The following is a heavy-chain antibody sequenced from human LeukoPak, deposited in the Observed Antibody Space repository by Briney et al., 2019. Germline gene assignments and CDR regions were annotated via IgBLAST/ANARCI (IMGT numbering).Heavy chain of an antibody. Sequence: GASVKVSCKASGYTFTSYGISWVRQAPGQGLEWMGWISAYNGNTNYAQKLQGRVTMTTDTSTSTAYMELRSLRSDDTAVYYCARGRDLPYSSAFGYWGQGTLVTVSS. J-gene: IGHJ4*02. V-gene: IGHV1-18*01. CDR2: ISAYNGNT. D-gene: IGHD6-19*01. CDR1: GYTFTSYG. CDR3: ARGRDLPYSSAFGY.